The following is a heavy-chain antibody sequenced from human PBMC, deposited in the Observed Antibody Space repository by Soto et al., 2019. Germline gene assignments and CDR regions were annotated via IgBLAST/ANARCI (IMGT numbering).Heavy chain of an antibody. CDR1: GFAVSSFW. CDR3: ARDYDFWSGSNSCFDY. J-gene: IGHJ4*02. Sequence: EVQLVESGGGLVQPGGSLRLSCAASGFAVSSFWMSWVRQAPGKGLEWVANIKRDGSEKYYVDSVKGRFTISRDNAKNSLYLQMNSLRAEATAVYYCARDYDFWSGSNSCFDYWGQGTLVTVSS. D-gene: IGHD3-3*01. CDR2: IKRDGSEK. V-gene: IGHV3-7*01.